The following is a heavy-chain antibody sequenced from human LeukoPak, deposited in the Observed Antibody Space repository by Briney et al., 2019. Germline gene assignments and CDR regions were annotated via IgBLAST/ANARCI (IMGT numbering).Heavy chain of an antibody. V-gene: IGHV4-59*01. D-gene: IGHD5-24*01. CDR1: GDSFIEYY. J-gene: IGHJ4*02. CDR3: ARDGGLQSHFDY. Sequence: PSETLSLTCSVFGDSFIEYYCNWVRQPPGKGLQWIGYIYHNGNSNYNPSLKGRLTISVDTAKNQFSLKLTPVTAADAAVYYCARDGGLQSHFDYWGQGALVTVSS. CDR2: IYHNGNS.